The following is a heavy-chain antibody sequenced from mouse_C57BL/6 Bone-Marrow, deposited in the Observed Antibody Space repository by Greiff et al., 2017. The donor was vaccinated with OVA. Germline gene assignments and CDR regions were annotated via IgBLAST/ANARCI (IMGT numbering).Heavy chain of an antibody. CDR3: ASESLLAY. J-gene: IGHJ2*01. Sequence: VQLVESGAELARPGASVKLSCKASGYTFTSYGISWVKQSAGQGLEWIGEIYPSSGNTYYNEKFKGKATLTADKSSSTAYMELRSLTSEDSAVYFCASESLLAYWGQGTTLTVSS. CDR1: GYTFTSYG. CDR2: IYPSSGNT. V-gene: IGHV1-81*01. D-gene: IGHD2-1*01.